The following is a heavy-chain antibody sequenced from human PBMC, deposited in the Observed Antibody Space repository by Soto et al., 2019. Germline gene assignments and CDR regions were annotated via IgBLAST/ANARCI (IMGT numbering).Heavy chain of an antibody. CDR1: GYTFTSYR. J-gene: IGHJ4*02. CDR3: ARADYGDDDY. V-gene: IGHV1-18*01. Sequence: QVQLVQSGAEVKKPGASVKVSCKASGYTFTSYRISWVRQAPGQGLEWMGGISAYNGDTKYAQKLQGRATMTTDTSTSTAYMELRSLTSDDTAVYYCARADYGDDDYWGQGTLVTVSS. D-gene: IGHD4-17*01. CDR2: ISAYNGDT.